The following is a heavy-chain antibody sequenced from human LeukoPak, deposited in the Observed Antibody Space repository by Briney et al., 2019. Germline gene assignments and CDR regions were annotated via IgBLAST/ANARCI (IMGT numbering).Heavy chain of an antibody. V-gene: IGHV3-74*01. CDR3: STVEHF. J-gene: IGHJ4*02. Sequence: PGGSLRLSCSASGLTLSGYWMLWVRQIPGKGLVWVSRIDSDGSGTSYADSVKGRFTISRDDVKNMLYLQMNSLRVEDTGLYYCSTVEHFWGQGTLVTVSS. D-gene: IGHD1/OR15-1a*01. CDR1: GLTLSGYW. CDR2: IDSDGSGT.